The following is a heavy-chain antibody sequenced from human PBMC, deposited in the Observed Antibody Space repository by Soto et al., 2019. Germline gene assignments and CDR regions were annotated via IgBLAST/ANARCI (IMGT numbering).Heavy chain of an antibody. V-gene: IGHV3-64D*06. CDR3: VKQAHGLDGVAFDY. CDR1: GIIFSEST. J-gene: IGHJ4*02. CDR2: VSTSGRST. Sequence: GGSLRLSCSASGIIFSESTIYWVRQVPGKGLEAISAVSTSGRSTYYADSVKDRFTISRDNSKNTLFLQMGSLRPEDTAIYYCVKQAHGLDGVAFDYWGQGTQVTVSS. D-gene: IGHD2-15*01.